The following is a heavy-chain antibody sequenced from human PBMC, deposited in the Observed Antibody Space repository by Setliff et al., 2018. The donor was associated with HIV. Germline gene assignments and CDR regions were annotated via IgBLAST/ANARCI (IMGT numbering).Heavy chain of an antibody. J-gene: IGHJ4*02. Sequence: PGESLKISCAASGFAFSGHQMSWVRQAPGKGLGWVAKIKQDGSDKYYVDSVKGRFTISRDNAKNSLYLQMDSLRVEDTGFYYCARDPYWLEGYFDYWGPGTLVTVSS. CDR2: IKQDGSDK. CDR1: GFAFSGHQ. V-gene: IGHV3-7*01. D-gene: IGHD6-19*01. CDR3: ARDPYWLEGYFDY.